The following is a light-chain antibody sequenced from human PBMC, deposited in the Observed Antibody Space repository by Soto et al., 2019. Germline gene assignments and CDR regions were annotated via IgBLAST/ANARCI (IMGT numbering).Light chain of an antibody. V-gene: IGLV2-8*01. CDR3: SSYSGTNYHYV. Sequence: QSVLTHPPSPSGAFCQSVPISCTGNSRDVGGYNYVSWYQQHPGKAPKLMIYEVSERPSGVPDRFSGSKSGNTASLTVSGLQADDEADYYCSSYSGTNYHYVFGTGTKVTVL. J-gene: IGLJ1*01. CDR1: SRDVGGYNY. CDR2: EVS.